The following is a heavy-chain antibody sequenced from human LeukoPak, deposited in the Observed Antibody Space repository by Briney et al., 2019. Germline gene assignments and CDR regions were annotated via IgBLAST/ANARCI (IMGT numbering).Heavy chain of an antibody. Sequence: SETLSLTCTVSGGSLSSYYWSWIRQPPGKGLEWIGYIYYSGSTNYNPSLKSRVTLSVDTSKNQFSLRLSSVTAADTAVYYCARHCSSPSCSGALDWFDPWGQGTLVTVSS. J-gene: IGHJ5*02. V-gene: IGHV4-59*01. CDR3: ARHCSSPSCSGALDWFDP. CDR1: GGSLSSYY. CDR2: IYYSGST. D-gene: IGHD2-2*01.